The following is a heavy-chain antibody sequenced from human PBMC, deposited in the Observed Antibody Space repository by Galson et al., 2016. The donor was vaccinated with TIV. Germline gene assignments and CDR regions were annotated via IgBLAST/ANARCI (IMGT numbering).Heavy chain of an antibody. Sequence: ETLSLTCTVSGGSISNSNYYWGWIRQPPGKGLEWIANIYYSGITYYDASLKSRVTISVDTSKNQFSLKLNSVIAADTAVYYCARLWYGEYIDYWGQGTLVTVSS. CDR1: GGSISNSNYY. CDR2: IYYSGIT. CDR3: ARLWYGEYIDY. J-gene: IGHJ4*02. D-gene: IGHD3-10*01. V-gene: IGHV4-39*01.